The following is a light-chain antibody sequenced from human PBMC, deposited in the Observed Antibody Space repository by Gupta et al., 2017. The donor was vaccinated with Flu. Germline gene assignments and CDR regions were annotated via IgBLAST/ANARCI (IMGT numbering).Light chain of an antibody. CDR3: QSYDSSLSGPSYV. V-gene: IGLV1-40*01. CDR2: VNN. CDR1: TSNIGAGYD. Sequence: QSVLTQPPSVSGAPGQRITISCTGSTSNIGAGYDVQWYQQLPGTAPKLLIYVNNHRPSGVPDRFSGSKSGTSASLAITGLQPEDEADYYCQSYDSSLSGPSYVFGTGTKVTVL. J-gene: IGLJ1*01.